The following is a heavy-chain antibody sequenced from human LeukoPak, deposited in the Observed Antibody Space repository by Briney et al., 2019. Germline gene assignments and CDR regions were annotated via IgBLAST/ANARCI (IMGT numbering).Heavy chain of an antibody. CDR3: ARHEAVAGTPIDY. D-gene: IGHD6-19*01. Sequence: SETLPLTCTVSGGSISSSSYYWGWIRQPPGKGLEWIGSIYYSGSTYYNPSLKSRVTISVDTSKNQFSLKLSSVTAADTAVYYCARHEAVAGTPIDYWGQGTLVTVSS. CDR1: GGSISSSSYY. V-gene: IGHV4-39*01. CDR2: IYYSGST. J-gene: IGHJ4*02.